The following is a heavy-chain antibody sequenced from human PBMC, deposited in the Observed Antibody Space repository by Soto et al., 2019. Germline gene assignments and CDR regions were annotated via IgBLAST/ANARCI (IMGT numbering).Heavy chain of an antibody. CDR1: GASFSDYY. D-gene: IGHD3-10*01. J-gene: IGHJ4*02. Sequence: SETLSLTCAVYGASFSDYYWNWIRQSPGKGLEWVGQINHRGGSNYNPSLKSRVTISIDTSQNQFSLRLTSVTDADTAVYYCARGGLRRLYFFDYWGQGILVTVSS. V-gene: IGHV4-34*01. CDR2: INHRGGS. CDR3: ARGGLRRLYFFDY.